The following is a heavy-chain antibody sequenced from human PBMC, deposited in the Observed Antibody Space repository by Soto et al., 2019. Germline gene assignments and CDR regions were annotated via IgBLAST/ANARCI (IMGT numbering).Heavy chain of an antibody. V-gene: IGHV4-39*01. J-gene: IGHJ6*01. D-gene: IGHD3-22*01. Sequence: SETLSLTCTFSVGSISSSSYYWGWIRQPPGKGLEWIGSIYYSGSTYYNPSLKSRVTISVDTSKNQFSLKLSSVTAADTAVYYCARISSGYYKGYYYGMDVWGQGTTVIVSS. CDR1: VGSISSSSYY. CDR3: ARISSGYYKGYYYGMDV. CDR2: IYYSGST.